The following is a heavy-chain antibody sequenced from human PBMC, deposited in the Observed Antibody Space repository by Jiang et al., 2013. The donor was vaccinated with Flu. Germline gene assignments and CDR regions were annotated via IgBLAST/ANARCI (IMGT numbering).Heavy chain of an antibody. J-gene: IGHJ4*02. D-gene: IGHD5-18*01. CDR2: TYYRSKWYN. Sequence: QTLSLTCVISGDSVSSNSAAWNWIRQSPSRGLEWLGRTYYRSKWYNDYAVSVKSRITINPDTSKNQFSLQLNSVTPEDTAVYYCARDVGYNYGYPLDYWGPGTLVTVSS. V-gene: IGHV6-1*01. CDR3: ARDVGYNYGYPLDY. CDR1: GDSVSSNSAA.